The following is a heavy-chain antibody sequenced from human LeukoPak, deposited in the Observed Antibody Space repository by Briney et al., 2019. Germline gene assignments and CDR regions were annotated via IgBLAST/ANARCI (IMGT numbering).Heavy chain of an antibody. V-gene: IGHV4-34*01. CDR2: INHSGST. CDR3: ARPDSSGYIGY. Sequence: SETLSLTCAVYGGSFSGYYWSWIRQPPGKGLEWIGEINHSGSTNYNPSLKSRVTISVDTSKNQFSLKLSSVTAADTAVYYCARPDSSGYIGYWGQGTLVTVSS. D-gene: IGHD3-22*01. J-gene: IGHJ4*02. CDR1: GGSFSGYY.